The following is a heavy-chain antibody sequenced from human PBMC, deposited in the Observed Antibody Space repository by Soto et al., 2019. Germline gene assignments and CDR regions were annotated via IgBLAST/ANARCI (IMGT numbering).Heavy chain of an antibody. CDR1: EFTFSSYT. CDR3: ARGDYGMDV. J-gene: IGHJ6*02. Sequence: EVQLVESGGGLVQPGGSLRLSCAVSEFTFSSYTMNWVRQAPGKGPEWVSYISSSSSTVYYADSVKGRFTISRDSAKNSLYLQMNSLRDEDTAVYYCARGDYGMDVWGQGTTVTVSS. V-gene: IGHV3-48*02. CDR2: ISSSSSTV.